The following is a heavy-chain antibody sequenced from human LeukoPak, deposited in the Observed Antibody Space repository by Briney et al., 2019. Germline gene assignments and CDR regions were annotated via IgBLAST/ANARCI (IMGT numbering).Heavy chain of an antibody. J-gene: IGHJ4*02. Sequence: PGGSLRLSCAASGFRFSDHYMDWVRQAPGKGLEWVGRIRIKANGYTTEYAPSVKGRFTVSRDDSNNFLYLQMNSLVTDDTAVYYCARDDSGLDVWGQGTQVTVSS. V-gene: IGHV3-72*01. CDR2: IRIKANGYTT. D-gene: IGHD6-19*01. CDR3: ARDDSGLDV. CDR1: GFRFSDHY.